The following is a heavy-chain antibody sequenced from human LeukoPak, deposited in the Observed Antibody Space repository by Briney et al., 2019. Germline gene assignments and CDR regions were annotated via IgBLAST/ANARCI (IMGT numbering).Heavy chain of an antibody. D-gene: IGHD6-13*01. J-gene: IGHJ4*02. CDR3: ARVASSSWYEGDY. CDR2: ISSSGSTI. CDR1: GFTFSDYY. Sequence: GGSLRLSCAASGFTFSDYYMSRIRQAPGKGLERVSYISSSGSTIYYADSVKGRFTISRDNAKKSLYLQMNSLRAEDTAVYYCARVASSSWYEGDYWGQGTLVTVSS. V-gene: IGHV3-11*01.